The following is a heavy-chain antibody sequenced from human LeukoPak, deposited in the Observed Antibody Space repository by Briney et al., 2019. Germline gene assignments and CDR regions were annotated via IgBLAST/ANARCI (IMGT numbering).Heavy chain of an antibody. D-gene: IGHD3-22*01. CDR3: AKAPDSSGFPSYFDS. Sequence: GGSLRLSCAVSGFTFSTSAMNWVRQAPGKGLERVSSLSDSAVSSYYADSVKGRFTISRDNSKNTLYPQMNSLRAEDTATYYCAKAPDSSGFPSYFDSWGQGTLVAVSS. J-gene: IGHJ4*02. CDR2: LSDSAVSS. CDR1: GFTFSTSA. V-gene: IGHV3-23*01.